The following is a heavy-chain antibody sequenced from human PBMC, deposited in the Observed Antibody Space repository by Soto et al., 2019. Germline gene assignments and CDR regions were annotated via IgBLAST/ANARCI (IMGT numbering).Heavy chain of an antibody. J-gene: IGHJ4*02. CDR3: ARYNAASGTYYFDY. CDR1: GGSVSSTYW. Sequence: QVELQESGPGLVKPSGTLSLTCAVSGGSVSSTYWWSWVRQPPGKGLEWIGEIYHSGSANYNPSLKSPVTISVDTSKNQFSLNLNSVTAADTAVYYCARYNAASGTYYFDYWGQGTLVTVSP. CDR2: IYHSGSA. V-gene: IGHV4-4*02. D-gene: IGHD6-13*01.